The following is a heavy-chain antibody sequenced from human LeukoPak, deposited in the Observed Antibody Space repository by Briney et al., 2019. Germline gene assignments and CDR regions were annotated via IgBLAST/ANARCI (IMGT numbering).Heavy chain of an antibody. CDR1: GFTFSNYG. V-gene: IGHV3-30*03. CDR2: ISYDGSHK. D-gene: IGHD6-13*01. CDR3: AREFGIAAAGRAVFADY. J-gene: IGHJ4*02. Sequence: SGGSLRLSCAASGFTFSNYGMHWVRQAPGKGLEWVAIISYDGSHKYYADSVKGRFTISRDNSKNTLYLQMNSLRAEDTAVYYCAREFGIAAAGRAVFADYWGQGTLVTVPS.